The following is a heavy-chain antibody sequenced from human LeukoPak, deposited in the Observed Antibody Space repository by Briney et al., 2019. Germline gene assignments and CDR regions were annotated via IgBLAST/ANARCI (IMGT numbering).Heavy chain of an antibody. Sequence: SETLSLTCTVSGGSISNSNYYWGWIRQPPGKGLEWIESIYYSGNTYYNPSLKSRVTISVDTSKNQFSLKPYSVTAADTAIYYCARATYSSGPWFDPWGQGTLVTVSS. CDR1: GGSISNSNYY. CDR3: ARATYSSGPWFDP. D-gene: IGHD3-22*01. J-gene: IGHJ5*02. V-gene: IGHV4-39*07. CDR2: IYYSGNT.